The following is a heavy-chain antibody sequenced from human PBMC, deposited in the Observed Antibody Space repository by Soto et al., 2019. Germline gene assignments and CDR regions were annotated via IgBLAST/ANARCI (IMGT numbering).Heavy chain of an antibody. V-gene: IGHV4-31*03. D-gene: IGHD4-17*01. Sequence: SETLSLTCTVSGGSILNGGHYWTWILHPPGKGLEWIGKIFFSGNTHYNTALKSRLSFSVDRANNQFSLNLPSVTAADTAIYYCARDNYGAMLEYWGPGTMVTVSS. CDR2: IFFSGNT. J-gene: IGHJ4*02. CDR3: ARDNYGAMLEY. CDR1: GGSILNGGHY.